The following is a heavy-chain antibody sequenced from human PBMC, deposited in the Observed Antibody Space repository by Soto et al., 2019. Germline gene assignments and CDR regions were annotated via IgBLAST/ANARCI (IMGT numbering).Heavy chain of an antibody. Sequence: GGSLRLSCAASGFTFSSYGMHWVRQAPGKGLEWVAVISYDGSNKYYADSVKGRFTISRDNSKNTLYLQMNSLRAEDTALYYCARAKHGSGPRGFVDDWGQGTQVTVSS. V-gene: IGHV3-30*03. CDR1: GFTFSSYG. CDR3: ARAKHGSGPRGFVDD. D-gene: IGHD3-10*01. CDR2: ISYDGSNK. J-gene: IGHJ4*02.